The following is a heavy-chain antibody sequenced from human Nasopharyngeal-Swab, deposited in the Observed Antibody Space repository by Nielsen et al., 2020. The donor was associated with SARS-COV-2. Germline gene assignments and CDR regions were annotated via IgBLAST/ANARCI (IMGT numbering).Heavy chain of an antibody. V-gene: IGHV7-4-1*01. Sequence: ASVKVSCKASGYIFATFVFNWVRQAPGQGLESMRCINTNTGNPTYAHGFTGRLVLSLDTSVRTSYPHICSLKADDTAIDSCARCGSSGRPTARGFDSWGQGALVTVSS. CDR2: INTNTGNP. CDR1: GYIFATFV. J-gene: IGHJ4*02. D-gene: IGHD6-19*01. CDR3: ARCGSSGRPTARGFDS.